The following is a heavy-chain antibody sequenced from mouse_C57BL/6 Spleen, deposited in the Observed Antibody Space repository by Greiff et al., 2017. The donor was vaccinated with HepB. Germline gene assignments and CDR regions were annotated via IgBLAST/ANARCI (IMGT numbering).Heavy chain of an antibody. CDR2: IDPENGDT. CDR1: GFNIKDDY. CDR3: TRYGSSYGYFDV. D-gene: IGHD1-1*01. Sequence: EVQLQQSGAELVRPGASVKLSCTASGFNIKDDYMHWVKQRPEQGLEWIGWIDPENGDTEYASKFQGKATITADTSSNTAYLQLSSLTSEDTAVYYWTRYGSSYGYFDVWGTGTTVTVSA. J-gene: IGHJ1*03. V-gene: IGHV14-4*01.